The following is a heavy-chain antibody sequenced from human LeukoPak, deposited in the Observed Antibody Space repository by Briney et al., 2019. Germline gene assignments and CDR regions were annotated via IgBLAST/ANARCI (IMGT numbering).Heavy chain of an antibody. D-gene: IGHD1-26*01. CDR2: INWNGGST. Sequence: TGGSLRLSCAASGFTFDEYGMSWVRQAPGKGLEWVSGINWNGGSTGYADSVKGRFTISRDNAKNSLYLQMSSLRAEDTALYYCARDTSVYSGSYGAFDIWGQGTMVTVSS. CDR1: GFTFDEYG. J-gene: IGHJ3*02. CDR3: ARDTSVYSGSYGAFDI. V-gene: IGHV3-20*04.